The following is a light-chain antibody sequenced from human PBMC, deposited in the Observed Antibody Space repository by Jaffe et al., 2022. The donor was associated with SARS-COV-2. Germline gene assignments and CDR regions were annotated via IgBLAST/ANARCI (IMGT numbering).Light chain of an antibody. CDR3: QQSYSIPFT. J-gene: IGKJ3*01. V-gene: IGKV1-39*01. Sequence: DIQMTQSPSSLSASVGDRVTITCRTSQSISNFLNWYQQKPGKAPQLLIYAAFSLQSGVPSRFSGDGSGTDFTLTISSLQPEDFATYYCQQSYSIPFTFGPGTKVHVK. CDR2: AAF. CDR1: QSISNF.